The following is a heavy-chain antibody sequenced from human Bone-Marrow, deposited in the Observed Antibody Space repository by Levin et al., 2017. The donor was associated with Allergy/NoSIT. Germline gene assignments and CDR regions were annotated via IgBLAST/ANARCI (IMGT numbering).Heavy chain of an antibody. CDR2: IYHSGAT. CDR1: GYPISSGYY. V-gene: IGHV4-38-2*01. D-gene: IGHD2-15*01. CDR3: ARSYCRGGSCYPKRDYYYGLDV. Sequence: SETLSLTCGVSGYPISSGYYWGWIRQPPGKGLEWIANIYHSGATYYNPSLKSRVTMSLDTSKNHFSLKLTSVTAADTAVYYCARSYCRGGSCYPKRDYYYGLDVWGPGTTVTVSS. J-gene: IGHJ6*02.